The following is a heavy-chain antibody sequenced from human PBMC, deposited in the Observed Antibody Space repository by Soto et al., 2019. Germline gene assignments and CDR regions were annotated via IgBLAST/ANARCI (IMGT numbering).Heavy chain of an antibody. CDR2: IYWNDDK. Sequence: QITLKESGPTLVKPTQTLTLTCTFSGFSLSPSGVGVGWIRQPPGKALEWLALIYWNDDKRYSPSLKSRLTITNDTSKNQVVLTLTNMDPVDTATYYCAHSKRSMADFDYWGQGTLVTVSS. J-gene: IGHJ4*02. D-gene: IGHD3-10*01. CDR3: AHSKRSMADFDY. CDR1: GFSLSPSGVG. V-gene: IGHV2-5*01.